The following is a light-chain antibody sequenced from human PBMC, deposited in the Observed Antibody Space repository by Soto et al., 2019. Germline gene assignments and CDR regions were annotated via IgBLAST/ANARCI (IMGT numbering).Light chain of an antibody. Sequence: DIQMTQSPSSLSASVGGRVTIRCRASETIKVYLNWYQHKPGKAPNLLIFGASNLRGGVPSRFTGSGSGTDFTLTIDRLQPEDFAIYYCQQSYTTPWTFGLGTKVEIK. CDR1: ETIKVY. V-gene: IGKV1-39*01. CDR3: QQSYTTPWT. J-gene: IGKJ1*01. CDR2: GAS.